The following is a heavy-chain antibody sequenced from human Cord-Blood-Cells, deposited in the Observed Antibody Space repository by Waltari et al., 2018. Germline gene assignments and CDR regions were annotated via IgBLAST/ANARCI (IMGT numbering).Heavy chain of an antibody. CDR3: ARVVAAAGTGSDNWFDP. CDR1: GGSFSGYY. Sequence: QVQLQQWGAGLLKPSETLSLTCAVSGGSFSGYYWSWIRQPPGKGLEWIGEINHSGSTNYNPSLKSRVTISVDTSKNQFSLKLSSVTAADTAVYYCARVVAAAGTGSDNWFDPWGQGTLVTVSS. CDR2: INHSGST. V-gene: IGHV4-34*01. J-gene: IGHJ5*02. D-gene: IGHD6-13*01.